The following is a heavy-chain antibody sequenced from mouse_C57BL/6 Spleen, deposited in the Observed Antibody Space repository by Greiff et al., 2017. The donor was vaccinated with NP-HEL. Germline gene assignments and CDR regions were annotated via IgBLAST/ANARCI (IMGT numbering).Heavy chain of an antibody. CDR2: ISSGGSYT. V-gene: IGHV5-6*01. CDR1: GFTFSSYG. CDR3: ARKLGSIAY. Sequence: DVQLVESGGDLVKPGGSLKLSCAASGFTFSSYGMSWVRQTPDKRLEWVATISSGGSYTYYPDSVKGRFTISRDNAKNTLYLQMSSLKSEDTAMYYCARKLGSIAYWGQGTLVTVSA. D-gene: IGHD4-1*01. J-gene: IGHJ3*01.